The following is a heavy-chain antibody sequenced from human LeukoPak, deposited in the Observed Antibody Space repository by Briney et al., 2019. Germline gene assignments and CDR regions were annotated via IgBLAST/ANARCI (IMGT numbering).Heavy chain of an antibody. J-gene: IGHJ4*02. CDR1: GYTFTNYA. CDR2: INTNTGNP. D-gene: IGHD3-16*02. CDR3: ARDHYVWGSYRYFDY. V-gene: IGHV7-4-1*02. Sequence: ASVKVSCKASGYTFTNYAMNWVRQAPGQGLEWMGWINTNTGNPTYAQGFTGRFVFSLDTSVSTAYLQISSLKAEDTAVYYCARDHYVWGSYRYFDYWGQGTLVTVSS.